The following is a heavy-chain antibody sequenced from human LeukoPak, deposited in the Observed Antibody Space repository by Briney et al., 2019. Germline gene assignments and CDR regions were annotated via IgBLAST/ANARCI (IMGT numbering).Heavy chain of an antibody. D-gene: IGHD6-19*01. CDR3: ARDRQWLVGYYFDY. V-gene: IGHV1-2*02. J-gene: IGHJ4*02. CDR1: GYTFTGYY. Sequence: ASVKVSCKASGYTFTGYYMHWVRQAPGQGLEWMGWINPNSGGTNYAQKFQGRVTMTRDTSISTVYMELSRLRSDDTAVYYCARDRQWLVGYYFDYWGQGTLVTVSS. CDR2: INPNSGGT.